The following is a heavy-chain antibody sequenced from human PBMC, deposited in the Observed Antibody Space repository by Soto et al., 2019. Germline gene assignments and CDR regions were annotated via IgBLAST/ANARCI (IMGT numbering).Heavy chain of an antibody. Sequence: PGGSLRLSCAASGFTFSSYSMNWVRQAPGKGLEWVSSISSSSSYIYYADSVKGRFTISRDNAKNSLYLQMNSLRAEDTAVYYCARDQERPEFFGVVRPLDYWGQGTLVTVSS. CDR1: GFTFSSYS. CDR2: ISSSSSYI. J-gene: IGHJ4*02. V-gene: IGHV3-21*01. CDR3: ARDQERPEFFGVVRPLDY. D-gene: IGHD3-3*01.